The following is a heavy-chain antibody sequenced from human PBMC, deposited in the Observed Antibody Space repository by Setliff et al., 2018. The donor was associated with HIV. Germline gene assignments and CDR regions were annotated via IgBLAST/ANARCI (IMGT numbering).Heavy chain of an antibody. CDR1: GDAISPYY. D-gene: IGHD3-10*01. V-gene: IGHV4-59*08. CDR2: FANDGST. CDR3: TRHLPVYYGSGVSYYFDY. J-gene: IGHJ4*02. Sequence: KPSETLSLTCSVSGDAISPYYWSWIRQPPGKGLEWIGYFANDGSTNYNPPLKSRLSISVDTSKNEVSPKLTSVTAADTAMYYCTRHLPVYYGSGVSYYFDYWGQGILVTVSS.